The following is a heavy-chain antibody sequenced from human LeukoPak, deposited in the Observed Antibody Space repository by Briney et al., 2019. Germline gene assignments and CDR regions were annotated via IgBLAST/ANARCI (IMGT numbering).Heavy chain of an antibody. J-gene: IGHJ5*02. V-gene: IGHV1-8*01. Sequence: ASVKVSCKASGYTFTSYDINWVRQATGQGLEWMGWMNPNSGNTGYAQKFQGRVTMTRNTSISTAYMELSSLRFEDTAVYYCARGGGSSGWFDPWGQGTLVTVSS. CDR1: GYTFTSYD. CDR3: ARGGGSSGWFDP. CDR2: MNPNSGNT. D-gene: IGHD4-23*01.